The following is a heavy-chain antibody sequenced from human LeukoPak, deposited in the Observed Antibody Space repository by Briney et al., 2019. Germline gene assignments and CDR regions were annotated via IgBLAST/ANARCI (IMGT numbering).Heavy chain of an antibody. D-gene: IGHD5-24*01. Sequence: ASVTVSCKASGGTFSSYAISWVRQAPGQGLEWMGGIIPIFGTANYAQKFQGRVTITADESTSTAYMELSSLRSEDTAVYYCAREERWLQSGIAYWGQGTLVTVSS. CDR1: GGTFSSYA. J-gene: IGHJ4*02. V-gene: IGHV1-69*13. CDR3: AREERWLQSGIAY. CDR2: IIPIFGTA.